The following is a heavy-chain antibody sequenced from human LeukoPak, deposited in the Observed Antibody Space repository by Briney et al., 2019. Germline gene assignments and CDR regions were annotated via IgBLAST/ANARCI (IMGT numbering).Heavy chain of an antibody. CDR3: AKDIRAGYSSGWRFGY. D-gene: IGHD6-19*01. CDR1: GFTFDDYA. Sequence: GRSLRLSCAASGFTFDDYAMPWVRQAPGKGLEWVSGISWNSGSIGYADSVKGRFTISRDNAKNSLYLQMNSLRAEDTALYYCAKDIRAGYSSGWRFGYWGQGTLVTVSS. CDR2: ISWNSGSI. J-gene: IGHJ4*02. V-gene: IGHV3-9*01.